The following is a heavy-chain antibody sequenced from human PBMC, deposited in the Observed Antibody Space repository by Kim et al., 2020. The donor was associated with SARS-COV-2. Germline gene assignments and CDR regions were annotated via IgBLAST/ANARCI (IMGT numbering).Heavy chain of an antibody. Sequence: SETLSLTCTVSGGSISSYYWSWIRQPPGKGLEWIGYIYYSGSTNYNPSLKSRVTISVDTSKNQFSLKLSSVTAADTAVYYCARLTYYYDSSGQTYDYWGQGTLVTVSS. V-gene: IGHV4-59*08. J-gene: IGHJ4*02. CDR3: ARLTYYYDSSGQTYDY. CDR2: IYYSGST. D-gene: IGHD3-22*01. CDR1: GGSISSYY.